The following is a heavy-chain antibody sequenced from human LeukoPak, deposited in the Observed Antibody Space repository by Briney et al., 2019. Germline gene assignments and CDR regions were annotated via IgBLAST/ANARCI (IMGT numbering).Heavy chain of an antibody. CDR2: IGSSGGST. V-gene: IGHV3-23*01. Sequence: GGSLRLSSAASGFNFITAAMTWVRQAPGKGLEWVSLIGSSGGSTYYAASVKGRFTISRDNFNHTLSLQMNSLRVEDTAIYYCVKDIQLSTWGLGTMVTVSS. CDR1: GFNFITAA. CDR3: VKDIQLST. D-gene: IGHD5-24*01. J-gene: IGHJ3*01.